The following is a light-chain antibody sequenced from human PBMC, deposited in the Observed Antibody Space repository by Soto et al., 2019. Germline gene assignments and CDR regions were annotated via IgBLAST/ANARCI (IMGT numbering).Light chain of an antibody. CDR3: SSFTRSRAYV. J-gene: IGLJ1*01. V-gene: IGLV2-14*01. CDR2: EVS. CDR1: SSDVGGYNF. Sequence: QSALTQPAWVSVSPGQSITISCTGTSSDVGGYNFVSWYQQQSGKAPKLMIHEVSNRPSGVSNRFSGSKSGNTASLTISGLQAEDEADYYCSSFTRSRAYVFGSGTKVTVL.